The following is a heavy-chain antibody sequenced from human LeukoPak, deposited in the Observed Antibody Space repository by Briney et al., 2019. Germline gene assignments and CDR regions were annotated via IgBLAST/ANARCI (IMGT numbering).Heavy chain of an antibody. CDR3: ARDRSDKGYYYYMDV. J-gene: IGHJ6*03. D-gene: IGHD1-26*01. CDR1: GYTFTSYG. CDR2: ISAYNGNT. V-gene: IGHV1-18*01. Sequence: GASVKVSCKASGYTFTSYGISWVRQAPGQGLEWMGWISAYNGNTNYAQKLQGRVTMTTDTSTSTAYMELRSLRSDDTAVYYCARDRSDKGYYYYMDVWGKGTTVTVSS.